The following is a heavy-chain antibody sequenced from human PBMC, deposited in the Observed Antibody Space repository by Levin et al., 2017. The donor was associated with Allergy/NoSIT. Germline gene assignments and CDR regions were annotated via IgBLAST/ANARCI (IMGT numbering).Heavy chain of an antibody. J-gene: IGHJ6*03. CDR3: ARRGTRDYYYYMDV. V-gene: IGHV5-51*01. D-gene: IGHD1-1*01. Sequence: GESLKISCQGSGYSFTSYWIGWVRQMPGKGLEWMGIIYPGDSDTRYSPSFQGQVTISADKSISTAYLQGSSLKGSDTAIYYCARRGTRDYYYYMDVWGKGTTVTVSS. CDR2: IYPGDSDT. CDR1: GYSFTSYW.